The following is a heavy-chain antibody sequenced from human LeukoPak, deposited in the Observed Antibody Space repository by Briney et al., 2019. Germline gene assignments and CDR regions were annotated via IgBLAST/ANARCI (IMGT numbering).Heavy chain of an antibody. J-gene: IGHJ5*02. CDR2: ISSDESST. V-gene: IGHV3-74*01. CDR3: TRNPDGRNWFDP. D-gene: IGHD1-14*01. Sequence: GGSLRLSCAASGFTFSHHWMHWVRQAPGKGLVWVSHISSDESSTTYADSVKGRFTISRDNRKNTLYLQMNSLRDEDTAMYYCTRNPDGRNWFDPWGQGTLVTVSS. CDR1: GFTFSHHW.